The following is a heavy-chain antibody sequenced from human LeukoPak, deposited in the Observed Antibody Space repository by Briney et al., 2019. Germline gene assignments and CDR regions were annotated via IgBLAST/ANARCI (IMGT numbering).Heavy chain of an antibody. Sequence: PGGSLRLSCAASRFTFSSYAMSWVRQAPGKGLEWVSSISSSSSNIYYADSVKGRFTISRDSAKNSLYLQMNSLRAEDTAVYYCARGRSSSTFDYWGQGTLVTVSS. CDR1: RFTFSSYA. D-gene: IGHD2-2*01. J-gene: IGHJ4*02. CDR2: ISSSSSNI. V-gene: IGHV3-21*01. CDR3: ARGRSSSTFDY.